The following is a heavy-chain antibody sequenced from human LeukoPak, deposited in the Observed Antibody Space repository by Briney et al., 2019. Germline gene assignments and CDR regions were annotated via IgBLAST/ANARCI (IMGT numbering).Heavy chain of an antibody. V-gene: IGHV3-23*01. CDR2: ISGSGGST. J-gene: IGHJ4*02. CDR3: VPGAYHDILTGYLYYFDY. Sequence: GGSLRLSCTASGFTFSNYAMSWVRQAPGKGLEWVSGISGSGGSTYNADSVKGRFTISRDNSENTLYLQLNSLRAEDTAVYYCVPGAYHDILTGYLYYFDYWGQGTLVTVSS. D-gene: IGHD3-9*01. CDR1: GFTFSNYA.